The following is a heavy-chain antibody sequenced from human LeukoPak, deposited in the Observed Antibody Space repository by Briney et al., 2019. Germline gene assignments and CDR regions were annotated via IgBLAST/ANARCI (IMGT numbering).Heavy chain of an antibody. CDR1: GYSISSGYY. Sequence: PSETLSLTCTVSGYSISSGYYWGRIRQPPGKGLEWIGSIYHSGSTYYNPSLKSRVTISVDTSKNQFSLKLGSVTAADTAVYYYARDGRIVVVTIGVAFDIWGQGTMVTVSS. J-gene: IGHJ3*02. CDR2: IYHSGST. D-gene: IGHD3-22*01. V-gene: IGHV4-38-2*02. CDR3: ARDGRIVVVTIGVAFDI.